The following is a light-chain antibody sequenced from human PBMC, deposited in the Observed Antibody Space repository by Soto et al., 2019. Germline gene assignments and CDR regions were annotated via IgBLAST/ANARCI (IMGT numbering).Light chain of an antibody. CDR2: GAS. CDR3: QQYGRSVMT. CDR1: QTVRNNY. V-gene: IGKV3-20*01. J-gene: IGKJ5*01. Sequence: EIVFTQSPDTLSLSPGERATLSCRASQTVRNNYLAWYQQKPGQAPRLIIYGASSRVTGIPERFSGSGAGPAFTRTISGLEPEDVAVDDCQQYGRSVMTFGHGTRLEIK.